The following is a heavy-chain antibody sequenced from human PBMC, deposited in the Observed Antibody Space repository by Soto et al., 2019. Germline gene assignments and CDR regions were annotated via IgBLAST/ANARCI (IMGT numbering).Heavy chain of an antibody. J-gene: IGHJ4*02. CDR3: ARDHNWAFDF. V-gene: IGHV3-48*02. CDR2: IGSGRNPTI. D-gene: IGHD3-16*01. Sequence: WGSLRLSCAVSGFSFDDYSVNWFRHSPFKGLEWVSYIGSGRNPTIYYAYSVNGRFTISRDTAKNSLFLQMDSLRDEDTAVYYCARDHNWAFDFWGQGTPVTVSS. CDR1: GFSFDDYS.